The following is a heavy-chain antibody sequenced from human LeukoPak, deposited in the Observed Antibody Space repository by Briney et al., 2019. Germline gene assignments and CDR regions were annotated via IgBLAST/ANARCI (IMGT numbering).Heavy chain of an antibody. D-gene: IGHD6-13*01. CDR3: ARVHSHFTAGQYFDY. CDR1: GGSISSYY. J-gene: IGHJ4*02. Sequence: SETLSLTCTVSGGSISSYYWSWIRQPPGKGLEWIGYIYYSGSTNYNPSLKSRVTISVDTSKNQFSLKLSSVTAADTAVYYCARVHSHFTAGQYFDYWGQGTLVTVSS. V-gene: IGHV4-59*01. CDR2: IYYSGST.